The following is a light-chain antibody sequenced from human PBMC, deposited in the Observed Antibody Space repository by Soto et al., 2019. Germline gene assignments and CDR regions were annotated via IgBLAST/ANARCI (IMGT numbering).Light chain of an antibody. V-gene: IGKV1-5*03. J-gene: IGKJ1*01. CDR3: QQYSSDST. CDR2: RAS. Sequence: DIQMTQSPSTLSASVGDRVTITCRASQNINNWLAWYQQKPGKAPKLLIYRASSLENGVPSRFSGRGSGTDFIFTITRLQPDDFASYFGQQYSSDSTFGQGTKVEIK. CDR1: QNINNW.